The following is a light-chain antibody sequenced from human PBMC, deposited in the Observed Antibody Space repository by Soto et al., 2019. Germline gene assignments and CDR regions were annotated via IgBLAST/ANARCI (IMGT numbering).Light chain of an antibody. CDR1: QSVSSN. CDR2: DAS. V-gene: IGKV3-11*01. J-gene: IGKJ3*01. Sequence: EIVMTQSPDTLSVSPGEIATLSFRASQSVSSNLAWYQQKPGQAPRLLIYDASNRAIGIPARFSGSGSGTDFTLTISSLEPEDFAVYYCQHRNNRPFSFGPGTKVDIK. CDR3: QHRNNRPFS.